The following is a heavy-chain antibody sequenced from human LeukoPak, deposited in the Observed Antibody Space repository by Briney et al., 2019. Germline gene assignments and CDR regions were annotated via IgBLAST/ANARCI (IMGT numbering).Heavy chain of an antibody. D-gene: IGHD3-22*01. V-gene: IGHV4-34*01. Sequence: RTSETLSLTCAVYGGSFSGYYWSWIRQPPGKGLEWIGEINHSGSTNYNPSLKSRVTISVDTSKNQFSLKLSSVTAADTAVYYCASRPAAGPYSSGYIDYWGQGTLVTVSS. CDR3: ASRPAAGPYSSGYIDY. J-gene: IGHJ4*02. CDR1: GGSFSGYY. CDR2: INHSGST.